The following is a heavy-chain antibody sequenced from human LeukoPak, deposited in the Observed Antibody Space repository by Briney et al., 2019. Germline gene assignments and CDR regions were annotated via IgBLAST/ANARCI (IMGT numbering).Heavy chain of an antibody. CDR2: ISSSSSYI. V-gene: IGHV3-21*01. D-gene: IGHD5-24*01. CDR1: GFTFSSYS. CDR3: ARVATICCDGMDV. J-gene: IGHJ6*02. Sequence: GGSLRLSCEASGFTFSSYSMNWVRQAPGKGLEWVSSISSSSSYIYYADSVKGRFTISRDNAKNSLYLQMNSLRAEDTAVYYCARVATICCDGMDVWGQGTTVTVSS.